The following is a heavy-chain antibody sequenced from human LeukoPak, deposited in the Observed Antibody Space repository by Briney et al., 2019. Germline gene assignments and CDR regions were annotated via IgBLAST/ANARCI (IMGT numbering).Heavy chain of an antibody. Sequence: ASVKVSCKASGGTFSSYAISWVRQAPGQGLEWMGWISAYNGNTNYAQKLQGRVTMTTDTSTSTAYMELRSLRSDDTAVYYCARAPPGSSSWYSDYWGQGTLVTVSS. CDR3: ARAPPGSSSWYSDY. CDR2: ISAYNGNT. CDR1: GGTFSSYA. J-gene: IGHJ4*02. V-gene: IGHV1-18*01. D-gene: IGHD6-13*01.